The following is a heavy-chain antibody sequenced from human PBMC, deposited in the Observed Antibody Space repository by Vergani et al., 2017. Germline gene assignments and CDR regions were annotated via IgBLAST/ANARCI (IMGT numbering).Heavy chain of an antibody. Sequence: QVQLPESGPGLVKPSETLSLTCTVSGGSLSSYYWSWLRQPPGKGLEWIGYIYYSGSTNYNPSLKSRVTISVDTSKNQFSLRLSPVTAADTAVYYCASEISVTTFWSARYYYYYMDVWGKGTTVTVSS. V-gene: IGHV4-59*01. D-gene: IGHD4-17*01. J-gene: IGHJ6*03. CDR1: GGSLSSYY. CDR3: ASEISVTTFWSARYYYYYMDV. CDR2: IYYSGST.